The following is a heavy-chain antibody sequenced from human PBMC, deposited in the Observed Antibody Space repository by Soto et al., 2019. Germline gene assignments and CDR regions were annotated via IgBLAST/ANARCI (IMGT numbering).Heavy chain of an antibody. J-gene: IGHJ3*02. CDR3: ARGDYYDTSGPFSDAFDI. V-gene: IGHV3-21*01. D-gene: IGHD3-22*01. CDR1: GFTFSSYS. CDR2: IRTSSSYK. Sequence: GGSLRLSCAASGFTFSSYSMNWVRQAPGKGLEWVSNIRTSSSYKCYVDSVKGRFTISRDNAKNSLYLQMNSLRAEDTAVYFCARGDYYDTSGPFSDAFDIWGQGTMVTISS.